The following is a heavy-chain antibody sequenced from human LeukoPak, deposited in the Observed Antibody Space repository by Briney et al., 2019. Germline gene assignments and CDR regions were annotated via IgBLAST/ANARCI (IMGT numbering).Heavy chain of an antibody. J-gene: IGHJ5*02. D-gene: IGHD3-22*01. CDR2: IIPIFGTA. CDR1: GGTFSSYA. CDR3: ARDRYYDSSGIRGDWFDP. V-gene: IGHV1-69*05. Sequence: PVKVSCKASGGTFSSYAISWVRQAPGQGLEWMGGIIPIFGTANYAQKFQGRVTITTDESTSTAYMELSSLRSEDTAVYYCARDRYYDSSGIRGDWFDPWGQGTLVTVSS.